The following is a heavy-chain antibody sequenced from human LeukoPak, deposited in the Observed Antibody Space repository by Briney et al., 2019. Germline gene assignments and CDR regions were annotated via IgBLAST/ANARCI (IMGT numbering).Heavy chain of an antibody. CDR3: ARGKEADILTGRHPHDAFDI. CDR1: GFTFSSYS. V-gene: IGHV3-21*01. CDR2: ISSSSSYI. D-gene: IGHD3-9*01. J-gene: IGHJ3*02. Sequence: GGSLRLSCAASGFTFSSYSMNWVRQAPGKGLEWVSSISSSSSYIYYADSVKGRFTISRDNAKNSVHLQVSSLRDEDTAIYYCARGKEADILTGRHPHDAFDIWGQGTMVSISS.